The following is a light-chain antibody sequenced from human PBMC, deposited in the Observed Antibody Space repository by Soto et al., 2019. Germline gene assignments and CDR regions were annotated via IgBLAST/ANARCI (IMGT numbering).Light chain of an antibody. CDR1: SSDVGSYNL. CDR2: EGS. CDR3: CSYAGSSTSVV. J-gene: IGLJ2*01. V-gene: IGLV2-23*01. Sequence: QSVLTQPASVSGSPGQSITMSCTGTSSDVGSYNLVSWYQQHPGKAPKLMTYEGSKRPSGVSNRFSGSKSGNTASLTISGLQAEDEADYYCCSYAGSSTSVVFGGGTKLTVL.